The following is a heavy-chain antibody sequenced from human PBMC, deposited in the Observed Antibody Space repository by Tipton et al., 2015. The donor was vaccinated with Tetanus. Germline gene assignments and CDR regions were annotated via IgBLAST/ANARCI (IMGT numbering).Heavy chain of an antibody. CDR2: IIPIFGTA. CDR1: GDTFSSFA. V-gene: IGHV1-69*01. Sequence: QSGAEVKKPGSSVKVSCKTSGDTFSSFAINWVRQAPGQGLEWMGGIIPIFGTANYAQKFQGRVTITADESTSTAYMELSSLRSEDTAVYYCARDSWKMVRGVTTYYNWFDPWGQGTPVTVSS. J-gene: IGHJ5*02. CDR3: ARDSWKMVRGVTTYYNWFDP. D-gene: IGHD3-10*01.